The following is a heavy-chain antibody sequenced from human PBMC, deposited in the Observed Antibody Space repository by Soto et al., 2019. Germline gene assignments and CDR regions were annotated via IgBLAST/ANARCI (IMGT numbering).Heavy chain of an antibody. J-gene: IGHJ6*03. Sequence: ASVKVSCTASAYTFTXYDINWVRQATGQGREWMGWMNPNSGNTGYAQKFQGRVTMTRNTSISTAYMELSSLRSEDTAVYYCARVVSEVHYDILYYYMDVWGKGTTVTVSS. V-gene: IGHV1-8*01. CDR3: ARVVSEVHYDILYYYMDV. D-gene: IGHD3-9*01. CDR2: MNPNSGNT. CDR1: AYTFTXYD.